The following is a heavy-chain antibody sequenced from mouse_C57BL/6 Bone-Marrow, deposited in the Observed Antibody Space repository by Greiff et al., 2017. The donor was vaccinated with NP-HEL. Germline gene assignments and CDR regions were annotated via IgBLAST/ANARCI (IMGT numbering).Heavy chain of an antibody. D-gene: IGHD2-10*02. CDR1: GYTFTSYW. V-gene: IGHV1-69*01. Sequence: VKLQQPGAELVMPGASVKLSCKASGYTFTSYWMHWVKQRPGQDLEWIGEIDPSDSYTNYNQKFKGKSTLTVDKSSSTAYMQLSSLTSEDSAVYYCARWRYGNYWYFDVWGTGTTVTVSS. J-gene: IGHJ1*03. CDR3: ARWRYGNYWYFDV. CDR2: IDPSDSYT.